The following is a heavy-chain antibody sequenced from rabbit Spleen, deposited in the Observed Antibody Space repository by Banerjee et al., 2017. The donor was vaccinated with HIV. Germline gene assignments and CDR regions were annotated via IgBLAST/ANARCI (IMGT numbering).Heavy chain of an antibody. CDR3: ARSVTSAVRYIMTRLDL. D-gene: IGHD1-1*01. J-gene: IGHJ3*01. Sequence: QSLEESGGDLVKPGASLTLTCTASGFSFSSSYYMCWVRQAPGKGLEWIACIYGGSSGSTYYASWAKGRFTISKTSSTTVTLQMTSLTAADTATYFCARSVTSAVRYIMTRLDLWGPGTLVTVS. CDR1: GFSFSSSYY. CDR2: IYGGSSGST. V-gene: IGHV1S40*01.